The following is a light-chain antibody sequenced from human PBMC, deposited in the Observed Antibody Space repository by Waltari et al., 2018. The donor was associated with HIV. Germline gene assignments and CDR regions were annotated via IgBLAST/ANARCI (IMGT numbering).Light chain of an antibody. V-gene: IGLV1-47*01. CDR3: VAWDDSLRGVV. Sequence: SVLTQPPSASGTPGQRVTISCSGSTSNIGSNDVFWYQHLPGAAPKLLIHRNNQRPSGVPDRFAGSTSGTSASLAIRGLRSEDEADYYCVAWDDSLRGVVFGGGTKVAAL. CDR1: TSNIGSND. J-gene: IGLJ2*01. CDR2: RNN.